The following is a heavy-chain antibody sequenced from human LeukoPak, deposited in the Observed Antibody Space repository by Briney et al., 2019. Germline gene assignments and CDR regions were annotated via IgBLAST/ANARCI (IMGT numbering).Heavy chain of an antibody. D-gene: IGHD3-16*01. Sequence: RGASVKVSCKASGYTFTSYDINWVRQAPGQGLEWMGWMNPNSGNTGYAQKFQGRVTMTRNTSISTAYMELSSLRSEDTAVYYCVRANMGANWFDPWGQGTLVTVSS. V-gene: IGHV1-8*01. CDR3: VRANMGANWFDP. J-gene: IGHJ5*02. CDR1: GYTFTSYD. CDR2: MNPNSGNT.